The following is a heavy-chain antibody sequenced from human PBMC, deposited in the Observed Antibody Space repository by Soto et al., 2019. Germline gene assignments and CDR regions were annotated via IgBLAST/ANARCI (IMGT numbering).Heavy chain of an antibody. D-gene: IGHD3-9*01. CDR3: ARHSYDILTGYYY. CDR2: ISSSSSYT. V-gene: IGHV3-11*03. CDR1: GFTFSDYY. Sequence: GSLRLSCAASGFTFSDYYISWIRQAPGKGLEWVSYISSSSSYTNYADSVKGRFTISRDNAKNSLYLQMNSLRAEDTAVYYCARHSYDILTGYYYWGQGTLVTVSS. J-gene: IGHJ4*02.